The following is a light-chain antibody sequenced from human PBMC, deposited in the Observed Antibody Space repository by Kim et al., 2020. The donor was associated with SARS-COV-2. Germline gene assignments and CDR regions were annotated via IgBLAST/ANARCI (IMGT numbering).Light chain of an antibody. CDR2: DAS. CDR3: QQRSNWPPLS. Sequence: EVVLTQSPATLSLSPGETATLSCRASQSVSSFLAWYQQRPGQAPRLLIYDASHRATGIPARFSGSGSGKDFTLTISSLQPEDFAIYYCQQRSNWPPLSFGGGTKVDIK. CDR1: QSVSSF. J-gene: IGKJ4*01. V-gene: IGKV3-11*01.